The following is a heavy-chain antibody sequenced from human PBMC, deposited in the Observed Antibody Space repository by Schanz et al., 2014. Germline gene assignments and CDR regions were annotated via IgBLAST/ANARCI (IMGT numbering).Heavy chain of an antibody. V-gene: IGHV3-13*04. J-gene: IGHJ4*02. Sequence: EVQLVESGGGLVQPGGSLRLSCAASGFSIRNHDMHWVRQATGAGLEWVSAIGTAGDTFYLDSVKGRFTISRDNSKNTLYLQMNTLRAEDTAVYYCARDRGYCSGSSCLTFDYWGQGTLVTVSS. CDR1: GFSIRNHD. D-gene: IGHD2-15*01. CDR2: IGTAGDT. CDR3: ARDRGYCSGSSCLTFDY.